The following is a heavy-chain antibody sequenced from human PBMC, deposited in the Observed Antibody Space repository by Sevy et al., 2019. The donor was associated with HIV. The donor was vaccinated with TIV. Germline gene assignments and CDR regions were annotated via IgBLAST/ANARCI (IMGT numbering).Heavy chain of an antibody. CDR3: ARDPHSSSWPYYFDY. Sequence: GGSLRLSCAASGFTFSSYSMNWVRQAPGQGLEWVSSISSSSSYIYYADSVKGRFTISRDNAKNSLYLQMNSLRAEDTAVYYCARDPHSSSWPYYFDYWGQGTLVTVSS. J-gene: IGHJ4*02. CDR2: ISSSSSYI. V-gene: IGHV3-21*01. CDR1: GFTFSSYS. D-gene: IGHD6-13*01.